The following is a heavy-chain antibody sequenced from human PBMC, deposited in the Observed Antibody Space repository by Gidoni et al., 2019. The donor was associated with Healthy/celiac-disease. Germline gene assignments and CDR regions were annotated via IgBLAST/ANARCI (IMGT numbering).Heavy chain of an antibody. CDR2: IIPIFGTA. CDR3: ARDRIAAAGIPYYYGMDV. CDR1: GGTFSSYA. J-gene: IGHJ6*02. Sequence: QVQLVQSGAEVKKPGSSVKVSCKASGGTFSSYAISWVRQAPGQGLEWMGGIIPIFGTANYAQKFQGRVTITADESTSTAYMELSSLRSEDTAVYYCARDRIAAAGIPYYYGMDVWGQGTTVTVSS. V-gene: IGHV1-69*01. D-gene: IGHD6-13*01.